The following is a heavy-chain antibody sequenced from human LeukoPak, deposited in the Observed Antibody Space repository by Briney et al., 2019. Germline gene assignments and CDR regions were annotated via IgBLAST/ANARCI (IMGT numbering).Heavy chain of an antibody. CDR3: VAITYYYDGSGSPIDS. CDR1: GGSISSSNW. V-gene: IGHV4-4*02. Sequence: PSETLSLTCAVSGGSISSSNWWSWVRQSPGKGLEWIGEVHNDGSTKYNPSLKSRLTISVDKSKNQFSLKLTSVTAADTAVYYCVAITYYYDGSGSPIDSWGQGTLVTVSS. D-gene: IGHD3-22*01. J-gene: IGHJ4*02. CDR2: VHNDGST.